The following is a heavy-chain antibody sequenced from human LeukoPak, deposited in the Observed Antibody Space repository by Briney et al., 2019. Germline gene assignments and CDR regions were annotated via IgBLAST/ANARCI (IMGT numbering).Heavy chain of an antibody. CDR1: GFTFTRHG. V-gene: IGHV3-30*18. CDR3: AKGPRDGYAY. D-gene: IGHD5-24*01. CDR2: VSFDGSNK. Sequence: PGGSLRLSCAAYGFTFTRHGMHWVRLAPGKGLEWVAFVSFDGSNKYYAGSVKGRFTISRDNSKNTLYLQMNSLRADDTAVYYCAKGPRDGYAYWGQGTLVSVSS. J-gene: IGHJ4*02.